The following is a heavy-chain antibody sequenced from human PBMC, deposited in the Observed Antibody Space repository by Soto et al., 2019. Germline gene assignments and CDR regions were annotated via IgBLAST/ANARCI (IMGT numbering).Heavy chain of an antibody. D-gene: IGHD6-13*01. Sequence: ASETLSLTCTVSGGSISTYYWNWIRQPPGKGLEWIGYIFYSGNSNYNPSLKSRVTISVDTSKNQFSLKLSSVTAADTAVYYCARSIGFTSSWDSWGQGALVTVSS. CDR3: ARSIGFTSSWDS. CDR2: IFYSGNS. V-gene: IGHV4-59*08. CDR1: GGSISTYY. J-gene: IGHJ4*02.